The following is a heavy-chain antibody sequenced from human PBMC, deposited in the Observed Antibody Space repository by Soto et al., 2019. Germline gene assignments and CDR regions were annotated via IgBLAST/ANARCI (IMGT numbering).Heavy chain of an antibody. D-gene: IGHD3-3*01. CDR3: ASTGFLEWLYVFDY. CDR1: GGSFSSYY. J-gene: IGHJ4*02. Sequence: PAETLSLNCAVYGGSFSSYYWSWIRQPPGKGLEWIGGINHSGSTNYNPSLKSRVTISLDMSKNQFSLKLTSVTAADTAVYYCASTGFLEWLYVFDYWGQGTLVTVSS. CDR2: INHSGST. V-gene: IGHV4-34*01.